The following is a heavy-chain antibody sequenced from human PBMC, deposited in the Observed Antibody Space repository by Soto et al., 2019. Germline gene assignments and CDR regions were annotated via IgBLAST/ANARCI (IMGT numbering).Heavy chain of an antibody. CDR1: GGTFSSYA. Sequence: SVKVSCKASGGTFSSYAISWVRQAPGQGLEWMGGIIPIFGTVNYAQKFQGRVTITADESTSTAYMELSSLRSEDTAVYYCARQGYCSGGSCYTRYYYYYGMDVWGQGTTVTVSS. CDR3: ARQGYCSGGSCYTRYYYYYGMDV. J-gene: IGHJ6*02. V-gene: IGHV1-69*13. CDR2: IIPIFGTV. D-gene: IGHD2-15*01.